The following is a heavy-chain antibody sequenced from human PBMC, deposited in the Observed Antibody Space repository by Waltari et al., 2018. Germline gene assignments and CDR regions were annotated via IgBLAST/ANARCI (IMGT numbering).Heavy chain of an antibody. J-gene: IGHJ6*02. CDR3: ARDYCDRANCHGMDV. D-gene: IGHD3-22*01. CDR1: AFTFSSFA. CDR2: ISYNGRNI. Sequence: QVQLVESGGGVVQPGGSLRLSCEASAFTFSSFAMHWVRQAPGKGLEWVAVISYNGRNIYYVDSVKGRFTISRDNSKKTLYMQMNSLTAEDTAVYYCARDYCDRANCHGMDVWGQGTTVTV. V-gene: IGHV3-30*04.